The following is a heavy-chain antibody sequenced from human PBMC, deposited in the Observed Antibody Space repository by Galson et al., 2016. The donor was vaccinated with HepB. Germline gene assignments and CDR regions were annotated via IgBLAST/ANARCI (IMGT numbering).Heavy chain of an antibody. CDR1: GFTFSSYS. CDR3: ARAGHSSGWYPFNFWWFDP. V-gene: IGHV3-48*02. CDR2: ISSSSTI. Sequence: SLRLSCAASGFTFSSYSMNWVRQAPGKGLEWVSYISSSSTIYYADSVKGRFTISRDNAKNSLYLQMNSLRDEDTAVYYCARAGHSSGWYPFNFWWFDPWGQETLVTVSS. J-gene: IGHJ5*02. D-gene: IGHD6-19*01.